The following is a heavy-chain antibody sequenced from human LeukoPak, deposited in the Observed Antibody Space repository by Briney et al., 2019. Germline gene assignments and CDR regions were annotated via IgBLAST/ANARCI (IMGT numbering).Heavy chain of an antibody. D-gene: IGHD6-13*01. CDR3: ASYSSSWFKEYYFDY. CDR2: IYYSGST. J-gene: IGHJ4*02. CDR1: GGSISSSSYY. V-gene: IGHV4-39*01. Sequence: KPSETLSLTCTVSGGSISSSSYYWGRIRQPPGKGLEWIGSIYYSGSTYYNPSLKSRVTISVDTSKNQFSLKLSSVTAADTAVYYCASYSSSWFKEYYFDYWGQGTLVTVSS.